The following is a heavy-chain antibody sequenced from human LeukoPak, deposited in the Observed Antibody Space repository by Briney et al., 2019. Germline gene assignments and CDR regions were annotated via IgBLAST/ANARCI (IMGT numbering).Heavy chain of an antibody. Sequence: GASVKVSCKASGYTFTGYYMHWVRQAPGQGLVWMGWINPNSGGTNYAQKFQGRVTMTRDTSISTAYMEPSRLRSDDTAVYYCARSPVVVPADLDYWGQGTLVTVSS. J-gene: IGHJ4*02. V-gene: IGHV1-2*02. CDR2: INPNSGGT. CDR1: GYTFTGYY. CDR3: ARSPVVVPADLDY. D-gene: IGHD2-2*01.